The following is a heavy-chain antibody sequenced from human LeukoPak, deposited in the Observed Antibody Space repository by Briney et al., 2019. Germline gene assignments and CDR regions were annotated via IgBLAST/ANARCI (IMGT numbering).Heavy chain of an antibody. CDR3: AKTGEGTSCYVY. V-gene: IGHV3-23*01. Sequence: GGSLRLSCAASGFTFSSYWMHWVRQAPGKGLEWVSAISGSGGSTYYADSVKGRFTISRDNSKNTLYLQMNSLRAEDTAVYYCAKTGEGTSCYVYWGQGTLVTVSS. CDR1: GFTFSSYW. D-gene: IGHD2-2*01. CDR2: ISGSGGST. J-gene: IGHJ4*02.